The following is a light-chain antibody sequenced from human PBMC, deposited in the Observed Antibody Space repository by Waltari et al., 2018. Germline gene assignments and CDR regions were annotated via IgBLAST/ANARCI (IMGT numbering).Light chain of an antibody. J-gene: IGLJ2*01. CDR1: KLGDKY. Sequence: SYEMTQPPSVSVSPRQTATITCSGDKLGDKYACRKKQKPDQSPVLFIYQDSKRPSGTPVRFFDSNSGKTATRTVSGSLAMDEADYYCQAWDSSTGVFGGETKLTVL. V-gene: IGLV3-1*01. CDR2: QDS. CDR3: QAWDSSTGV.